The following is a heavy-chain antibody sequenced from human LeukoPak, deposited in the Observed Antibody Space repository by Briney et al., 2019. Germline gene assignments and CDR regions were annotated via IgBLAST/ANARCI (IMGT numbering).Heavy chain of an antibody. Sequence: AGGSLRLSCAASGFTVSSSYMSWVRQAPGKGLEWVSVIRSDGTTAYADSVKGRFTISRDNSKNTLYLQMNSLRAEDTAVYYCAKDMLGYCSGGSCPGFDYWGQGTLVTVSS. V-gene: IGHV3-53*05. J-gene: IGHJ4*02. CDR3: AKDMLGYCSGGSCPGFDY. CDR1: GFTVSSSY. CDR2: IRSDGTT. D-gene: IGHD2-15*01.